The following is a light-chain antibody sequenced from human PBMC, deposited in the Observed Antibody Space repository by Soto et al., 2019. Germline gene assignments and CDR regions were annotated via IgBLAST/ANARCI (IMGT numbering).Light chain of an antibody. J-gene: IGKJ1*01. CDR3: QQYNSFWT. CDR1: QSISSW. CDR2: KAS. Sequence: DIQMTQSPSTLSASVGDRVTITCRASQSISSWLAWYQQKPGKAPKLLIYKASSLESGVPSRFSGSGSGTEFTLTISSLQPDYSATYYCQQYNSFWTFGQGTKVEIK. V-gene: IGKV1-5*03.